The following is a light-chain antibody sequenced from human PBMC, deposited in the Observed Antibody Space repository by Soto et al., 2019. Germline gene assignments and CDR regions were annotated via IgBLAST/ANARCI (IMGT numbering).Light chain of an antibody. CDR3: QQYATFPRT. J-gene: IGKJ1*01. V-gene: IGKV1-5*03. CDR1: QSIIRW. CDR2: RAS. Sequence: DIQMTQSPSTLSASVGDRITITCRASQSIIRWLAWYQQKPGKAPKLLMYRASTLESGVPSRFSGSGSGIEFTLTISSLQPDDFATYHCQQYATFPRTFGQGTKVDIK.